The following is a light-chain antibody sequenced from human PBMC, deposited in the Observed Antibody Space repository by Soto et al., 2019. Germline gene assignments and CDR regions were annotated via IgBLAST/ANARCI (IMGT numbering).Light chain of an antibody. J-gene: IGKJ2*01. Sequence: DIQISQHPSTRPSSGVYRCTTTRRASQSISSWLAWYQQKPGKAPKLLIYKTSNLESGVPSRFSGSGSGTEFSLTISSLQPDDFATYYCQQYNSFSRTFGQGTKVDI. V-gene: IGKV1-5*03. CDR2: KTS. CDR1: QSISSW. CDR3: QQYNSFSRT.